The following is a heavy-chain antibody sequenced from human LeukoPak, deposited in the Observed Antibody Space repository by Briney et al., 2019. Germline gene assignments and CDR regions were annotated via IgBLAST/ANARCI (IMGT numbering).Heavy chain of an antibody. V-gene: IGHV3-48*03. Sequence: GGSLRLSCAASGFTFSSYEVNWVRQAPGKGLEWVSYISGSGSTIYYADSVKGRFTISRDNAKNSLYLQMNSLRAEDTAVYYCASGTTGTTGYYYYYYYMDVWGKGTTVTVSS. CDR1: GFTFSSYE. J-gene: IGHJ6*03. D-gene: IGHD1-1*01. CDR2: ISGSGSTI. CDR3: ASGTTGTTGYYYYYYYMDV.